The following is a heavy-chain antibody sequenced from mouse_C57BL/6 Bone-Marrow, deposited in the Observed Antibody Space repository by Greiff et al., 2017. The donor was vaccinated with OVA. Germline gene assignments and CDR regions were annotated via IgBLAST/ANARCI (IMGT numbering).Heavy chain of an antibody. V-gene: IGHV1-55*01. J-gene: IGHJ2*01. CDR3: AREGYDYDDGDYFDY. D-gene: IGHD2-4*01. CDR1: GYTFTSYW. Sequence: QVQLQQPGAELVKPGASVKMSCKASGYTFTSYWITWVKQRPGQGLEWIGDIYPGSGSTNYNEKFKSKATLTVDTSSSTAYMQLSSLTSEDSAVYYCAREGYDYDDGDYFDYWGQGTTLTVSS. CDR2: IYPGSGST.